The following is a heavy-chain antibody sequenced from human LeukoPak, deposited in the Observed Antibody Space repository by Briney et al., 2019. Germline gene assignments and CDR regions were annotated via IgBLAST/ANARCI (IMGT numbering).Heavy chain of an antibody. CDR3: TTPSYSSFDY. CDR2: IKSKTDGGTT. Sequence: GGSLRLSCAASGFTFSIYAMSWVRQAPGKGLEWVGRIKSKTDGGTTDYAAPVNGRFTISRDDSKNTLYLQMNSLKTEDTAVYYCTTPSYSSFDYWGQGTLVTVSS. CDR1: GFTFSIYA. V-gene: IGHV3-15*01. J-gene: IGHJ4*02. D-gene: IGHD5-18*01.